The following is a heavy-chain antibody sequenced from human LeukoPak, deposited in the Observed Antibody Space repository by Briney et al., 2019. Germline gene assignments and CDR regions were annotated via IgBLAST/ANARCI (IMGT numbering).Heavy chain of an antibody. V-gene: IGHV4-34*01. CDR2: INHSGST. D-gene: IGHD1-1*01. J-gene: IGHJ4*02. Sequence: SETLSLTCAVYSGSFSGYYWSWIRQPPGKGLEWIGEINHSGSTNYNPSLKSRVTISVDTSKNQFSLKLSSVTAADTAVYYCARPRYRTGTPLDYWGQGTLVTVSS. CDR3: ARPRYRTGTPLDY. CDR1: SGSFSGYY.